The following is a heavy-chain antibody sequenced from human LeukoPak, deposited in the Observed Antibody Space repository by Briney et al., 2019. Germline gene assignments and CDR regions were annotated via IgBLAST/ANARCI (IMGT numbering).Heavy chain of an antibody. CDR1: GFTFSSYG. J-gene: IGHJ4*02. CDR3: ARGGLTGHFDY. Sequence: PGGSLRLSCAASGFTFSSYGMHWVRQAPGKGLEWVAVIWYDGSNKYYADSVKGRFTISRDNSKNTLYLQMNSLRAEDTAVYYCARGGLTGHFDYWGQGTLVTVSS. V-gene: IGHV3-33*01. CDR2: IWYDGSNK. D-gene: IGHD7-27*01.